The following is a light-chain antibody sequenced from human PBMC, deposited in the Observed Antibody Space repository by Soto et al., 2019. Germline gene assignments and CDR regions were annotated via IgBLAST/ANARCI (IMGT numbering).Light chain of an antibody. CDR2: GAS. CDR1: QSVSNNY. V-gene: IGKV3-20*01. J-gene: IGKJ1*01. Sequence: EIVLTQSPCTLSLSPGERATLSCSASQSVSNNYLAWYQQKPGQAPRLLIYGASNRATGITDRFSGSGSGTDFTLTISRLEPEDFAVYYCQQYGSSGTFGQGTKVDIK. CDR3: QQYGSSGT.